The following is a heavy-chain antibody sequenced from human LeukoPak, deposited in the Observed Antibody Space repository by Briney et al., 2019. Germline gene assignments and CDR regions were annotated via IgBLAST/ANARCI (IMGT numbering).Heavy chain of an antibody. J-gene: IGHJ6*04. Sequence: ASVKVSCKASGGTFISYAISWVRQAPGQGLEWMGGIIPIFGTANYAQKFQGRGTITGEESTSTAYMELSSLRSEDTAVYYCARDPPRMGTAVWGKGTTVTVSS. CDR2: IIPIFGTA. CDR3: ARDPPRMGTAV. CDR1: GGTFISYA. D-gene: IGHD2-21*02. V-gene: IGHV1-69*01.